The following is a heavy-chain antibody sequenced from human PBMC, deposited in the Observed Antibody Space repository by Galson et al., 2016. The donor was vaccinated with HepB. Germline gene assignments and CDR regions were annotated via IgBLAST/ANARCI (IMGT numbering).Heavy chain of an antibody. CDR3: ARGNLGGHDFWSGMNGVWFDP. CDR1: GGSLSGYY. V-gene: IGHV4-34*01. J-gene: IGHJ5*02. D-gene: IGHD3-3*01. CDR2: INHSGRS. Sequence: SETLSLTCAVYGGSLSGYYWSWIRQAPGKGLEWIGDINHSGRSKNNPSLKSRVTMSLDTSKNQISLKLSSVTAADTAVYYCARGNLGGHDFWSGMNGVWFDPWGQGTFVSVSS.